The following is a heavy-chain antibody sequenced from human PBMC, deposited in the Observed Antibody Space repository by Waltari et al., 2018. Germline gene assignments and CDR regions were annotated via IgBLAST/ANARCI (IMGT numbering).Heavy chain of an antibody. CDR3: TRDSPSWI. J-gene: IGHJ3*02. Sequence: EGQLVESGGGLVQPGGSLKLSCAASGFTFSSFWMHWVRQVPGQGLVWVSRISGDGSDTSYADSVRGRFTVSRDNAKNMAYLQMNSLRAEDTAIYYCTRDSPSWIWGQGTMVSVSS. CDR2: ISGDGSDT. CDR1: GFTFSSFW. V-gene: IGHV3-74*01.